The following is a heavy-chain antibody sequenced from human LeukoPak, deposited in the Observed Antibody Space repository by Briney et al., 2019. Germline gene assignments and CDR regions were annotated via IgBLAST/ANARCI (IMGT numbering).Heavy chain of an antibody. CDR1: GFTFSSYA. CDR3: ARVPVCCGGDCYLDAFDI. CDR2: ISYDGSNK. J-gene: IGHJ3*02. Sequence: GRSLSLSCAASGFTFSSYAMHWVRQAPGKGLEWVAVISYDGSNKYYADSVKGRFTISRDNSKNTLYLQMNSLRAEDTAVYYCARVPVCCGGDCYLDAFDIWGQGTMVTVSS. V-gene: IGHV3-30-3*01. D-gene: IGHD2-21*02.